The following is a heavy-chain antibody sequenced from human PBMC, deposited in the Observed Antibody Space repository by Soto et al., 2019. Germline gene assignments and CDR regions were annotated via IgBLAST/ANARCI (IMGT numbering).Heavy chain of an antibody. V-gene: IGHV4-59*01. J-gene: IGHJ4*02. CDR2: IYYSGRT. D-gene: IGHD2-15*01. CDR3: ARGHLGITTTGTWYDFDY. Sequence: QVQLQESGPRLVKPSETLSLTCTVSGDSISSYYWTWIRQPPGKGLEYIGYIYYSGRTYYNPSLKSRVTISVDTSNTQFSLKLSSVTAADTAVYYCARGHLGITTTGTWYDFDYWGQGTLVTVSS. CDR1: GDSISSYY.